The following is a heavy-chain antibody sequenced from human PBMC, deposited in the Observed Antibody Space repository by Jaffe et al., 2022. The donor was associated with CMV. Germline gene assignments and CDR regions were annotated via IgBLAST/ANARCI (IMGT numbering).Heavy chain of an antibody. CDR3: ARGEGTGTRSYYYYYYMDV. D-gene: IGHD1-7*01. J-gene: IGHJ6*03. V-gene: IGHV1-2*04. CDR1: GYTFTGYY. Sequence: QVQLVQSGAEVKKPGASVKVSCKASGYTFTGYYMHWVRQAPGQGLEWMGWINPNSGGTNYAQKFQGWVTMTRDTSISTAYMELSRLRSDDTAVYYCARGEGTGTRSYYYYYYMDVWGKGTTVTVSS. CDR2: INPNSGGT.